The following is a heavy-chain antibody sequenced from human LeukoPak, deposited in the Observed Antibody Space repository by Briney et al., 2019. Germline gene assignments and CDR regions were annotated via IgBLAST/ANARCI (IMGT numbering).Heavy chain of an antibody. CDR3: ARIQLGYCSSTSCYNLPGVRFDP. CDR2: INHSGST. V-gene: IGHV4-34*01. Sequence: SETLSLTCAVYGGSFSGYYWSWIRQPPGKGLEWIGEINHSGSTNYNPSLKSRVTISVDASKNQFSLKLSSVTAADTAVYYCARIQLGYCSSTSCYNLPGVRFDPWGQGTLVTVSS. J-gene: IGHJ5*02. D-gene: IGHD2-2*02. CDR1: GGSFSGYY.